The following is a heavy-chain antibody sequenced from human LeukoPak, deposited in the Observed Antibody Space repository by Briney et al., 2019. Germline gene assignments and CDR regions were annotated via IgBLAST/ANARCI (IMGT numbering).Heavy chain of an antibody. CDR1: GGSISNYY. Sequence: PSETLSLTCTVSGGSISNYYWTWIRQPPGKGLECIGYVSYSGSTNYNPSLKSRVTISVDTSKNQFSLKLSSVTAADTAVYYCTRARSSGWGHNFDYWGQGTRVTVSA. J-gene: IGHJ4*02. V-gene: IGHV4-59*01. CDR2: VSYSGST. D-gene: IGHD6-19*01. CDR3: TRARSSGWGHNFDY.